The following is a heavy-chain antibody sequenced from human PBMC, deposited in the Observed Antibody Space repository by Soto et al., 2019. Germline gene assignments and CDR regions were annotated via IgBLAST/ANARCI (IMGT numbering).Heavy chain of an antibody. CDR2: INAGNGNT. CDR1: GYTFTSYY. D-gene: IGHD1-7*01. J-gene: IGHJ3*02. V-gene: IGHV1-3*01. Sequence: ASVKVSCKASGYTFTSYYIHWVRQAPGQRLEWMGWINAGNGNTEYSQKFQGRVTITRDTSASTAYMELSSLRSEDTAVYYCARDRDWNYVTSVFDIWGQGTMVTVSS. CDR3: ARDRDWNYVTSVFDI.